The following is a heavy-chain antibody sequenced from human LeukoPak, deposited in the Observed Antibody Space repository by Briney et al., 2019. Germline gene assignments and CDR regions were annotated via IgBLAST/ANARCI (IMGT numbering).Heavy chain of an antibody. J-gene: IGHJ4*02. CDR2: ISSSSSYT. CDR3: ARDALLGLGELSLRFESY. CDR1: GFTFSSYS. D-gene: IGHD3-16*02. V-gene: IGHV3-21*01. Sequence: GGSLRLSCAASGFTFSSYSMNWVRQAPGKGLEWVSSISSSSSYTYYADSVKGRFTISRDNAKNSLYLQMNSLRAEDTAVYYCARDALLGLGELSLRFESYWGQGTLVTVSS.